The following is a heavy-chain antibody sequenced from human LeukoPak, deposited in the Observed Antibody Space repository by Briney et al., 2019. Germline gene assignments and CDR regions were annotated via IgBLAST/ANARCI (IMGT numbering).Heavy chain of an antibody. D-gene: IGHD1-1*01. V-gene: IGHV3-23*01. CDR3: AKGRRDWNDVYDY. CDR1: GFTFSSYA. CDR2: ISGSGGST. J-gene: IGHJ4*02. Sequence: PGGSLRLSCAASGFTFSSYAMSWVRQAPGKGLEWVSAISGSGGSTYYADSVKGRFTISRDNSKHTLYLQMNSLRAEDTAVYYCAKGRRDWNDVYDYWGQGTLVTVSS.